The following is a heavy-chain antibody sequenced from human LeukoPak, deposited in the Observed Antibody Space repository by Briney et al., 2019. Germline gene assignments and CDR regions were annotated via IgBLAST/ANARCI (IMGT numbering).Heavy chain of an antibody. Sequence: GASVKVSCKASGYTFTGYYMHWVRQAPGQGLEWMGWINPNSGGTNYAQKFQGRVTMTRDTSISTAYMELSRLRSDDTAVYYCARVYARGYSYVHYWGQGTLVTVSS. CDR1: GYTFTGYY. CDR2: INPNSGGT. V-gene: IGHV1-2*02. CDR3: ARVYARGYSYVHY. D-gene: IGHD5-18*01. J-gene: IGHJ4*02.